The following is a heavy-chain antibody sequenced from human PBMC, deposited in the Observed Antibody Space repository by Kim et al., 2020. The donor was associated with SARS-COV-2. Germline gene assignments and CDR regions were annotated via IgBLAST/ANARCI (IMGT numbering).Heavy chain of an antibody. CDR3: ARVPGPAYDFWSGYPSPLDDAFDL. D-gene: IGHD3-3*01. CDR1: GYTFTSYG. CDR2: ISTYNSDT. J-gene: IGHJ3*01. V-gene: IGHV1-18*04. Sequence: ASVKVSCKASGYTFTSYGISWVRQAPGQGLEWMGWISTYNSDTNYAQKLQGRVTMTTDTSTSTAYMELRSLRSDDTAVYYCARVPGPAYDFWSGYPSPLDDAFDLWGQGTMVTVSS.